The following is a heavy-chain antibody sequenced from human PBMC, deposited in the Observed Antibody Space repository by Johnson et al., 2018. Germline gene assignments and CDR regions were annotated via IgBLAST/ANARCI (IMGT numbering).Heavy chain of an antibody. J-gene: IGHJ3*01. CDR1: GFTFSRYV. Sequence: QVQLVESGGGVVQPGRSLRLSCAASGFTFSRYVIHWVRQAPGKGLEWVARISYDGTTKYYAASVEGRFTISRDNSRNTPYLQMNSLQTEDTAVYYCARDRDAFDVWGQGTMVTVSS. V-gene: IGHV3-30-3*01. CDR2: ISYDGTTK. CDR3: ARDRDAFDV.